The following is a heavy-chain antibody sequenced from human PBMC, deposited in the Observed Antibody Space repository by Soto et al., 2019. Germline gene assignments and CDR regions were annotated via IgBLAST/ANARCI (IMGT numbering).Heavy chain of an antibody. CDR3: ARSDYGDLEFDY. Sequence: SETLSLTCTVSGGSISSSSYCWGWIRQPPGKGLEWIGSIYYSGSTYYNPSLKSRVTISVDTSKNQFSLKLSSVTAADTAVYYCARSDYGDLEFDYWGQGTLVTVSS. J-gene: IGHJ4*02. CDR2: IYYSGST. V-gene: IGHV4-39*01. CDR1: GGSISSSSYC. D-gene: IGHD4-17*01.